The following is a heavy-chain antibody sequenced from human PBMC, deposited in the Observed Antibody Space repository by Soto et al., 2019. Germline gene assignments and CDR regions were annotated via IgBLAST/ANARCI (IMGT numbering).Heavy chain of an antibody. CDR2: IFHSGNA. CDR1: GDSITSSNW. V-gene: IGHV4-4*02. CDR3: ATVISSRDEWFDY. Sequence: SETLSLTCAVSGDSITSSNWWSWVRQPPGRGLEWIGEIFHSGNANYSPSLRSRVTISIDKSKNHFSLKLMSVTAADTAVYYCATVISSRDEWFDYWGQGALVTVS. J-gene: IGHJ4*02. D-gene: IGHD3-3*01.